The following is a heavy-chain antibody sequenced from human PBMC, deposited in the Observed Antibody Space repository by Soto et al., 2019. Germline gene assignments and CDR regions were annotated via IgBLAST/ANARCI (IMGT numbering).Heavy chain of an antibody. Sequence: GGSLRLSCAASGFTFSSYGMHWVRQAPGKGLEWVAVIWYDGRNTYYADSVKGRFTISRDNSKNTLYLQMNRLRAEDTAVYYCSRTAYYYDSSGYYFDCWGQGTMVTVYS. V-gene: IGHV3-33*01. J-gene: IGHJ4*02. CDR3: SRTAYYYDSSGYYFDC. CDR2: IWYDGRNT. D-gene: IGHD3-22*01. CDR1: GFTFSSYG.